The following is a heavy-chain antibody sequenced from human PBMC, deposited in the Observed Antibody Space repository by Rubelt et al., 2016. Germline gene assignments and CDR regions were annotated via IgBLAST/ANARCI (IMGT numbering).Heavy chain of an antibody. D-gene: IGHD5-24*01. CDR1: GDNVSNNRVA. J-gene: IGHJ4*02. Sequence: QVQLQQSGPGLVKPSQTLSLTCAISGDNVSNNRVAWNWIRQSPSRGLEWLGRTYYTSKWYNDYGTSVKSRATINPDTPKNRVSLLWNSVPPDDTAVYYCARGYKQAIDYWGQGTLVTVSS. CDR2: TYYTSKWYN. V-gene: IGHV6-1*01. CDR3: ARGYKQAIDY.